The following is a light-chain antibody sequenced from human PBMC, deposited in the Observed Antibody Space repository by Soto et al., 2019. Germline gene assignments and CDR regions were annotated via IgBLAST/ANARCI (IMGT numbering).Light chain of an antibody. V-gene: IGLV2-14*01. CDR1: SSDVGGYNY. Sequence: QSALTQPASVSGSPGQSITISCTGTSSDVGGYNYVSWYQQHPGKAPKLMIYEVNNRPSGVSNRFSGSKSGNTASLTISGLQAEDEVDYYCSSYTSGSTLMVFGGGTKVTVL. CDR3: SSYTSGSTLMV. J-gene: IGLJ2*01. CDR2: EVN.